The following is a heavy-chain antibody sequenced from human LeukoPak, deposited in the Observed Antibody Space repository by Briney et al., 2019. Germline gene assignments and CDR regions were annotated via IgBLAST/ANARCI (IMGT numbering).Heavy chain of an antibody. J-gene: IGHJ6*03. Sequence: GGSLRLSCAASGFTFSDYDMSWVRQARGKGLEWGSYSSSSGITIYYADCVKGRFTISMDKAKNSLYLQMNSLRAEDTAVYYCARVAEVGVTGYYYYMDVWGKGTTVTISS. CDR2: SSSSGITI. V-gene: IGHV3-11*04. D-gene: IGHD1-26*01. CDR3: ARVAEVGVTGYYYYMDV. CDR1: GFTFSDYD.